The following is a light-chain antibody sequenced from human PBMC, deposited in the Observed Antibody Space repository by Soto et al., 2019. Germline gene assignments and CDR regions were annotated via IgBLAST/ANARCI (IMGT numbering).Light chain of an antibody. V-gene: IGKV1-39*01. CDR2: AAS. CDR3: QQYNSYWT. J-gene: IGKJ1*01. CDR1: QSISSY. Sequence: IQMTQSPSSLSASVVDRVTITGRASQSISSYLNWYQQKPGKAPKLLIYAASSLQSGVPSRFSGSGSGTEFPLTISSLQPDDFATYYCQQYNSYWTFGQGTKVDIK.